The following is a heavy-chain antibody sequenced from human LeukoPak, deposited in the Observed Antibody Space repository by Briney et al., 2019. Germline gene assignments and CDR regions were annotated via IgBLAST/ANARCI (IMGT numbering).Heavy chain of an antibody. Sequence: GSLRTSLAASGFTFRSYWMGWVRQAPGKGLEWVANIKQDGSEKYYVDSVKGRFTISRDNAKNSLYLQMNSLRAEDTAVYYCARLGSSSWTFDYWGQGTLVTVSS. CDR3: ARLGSSSWTFDY. J-gene: IGHJ4*02. D-gene: IGHD6-13*01. CDR2: IKQDGSEK. CDR1: GFTFRSYW. V-gene: IGHV3-7*03.